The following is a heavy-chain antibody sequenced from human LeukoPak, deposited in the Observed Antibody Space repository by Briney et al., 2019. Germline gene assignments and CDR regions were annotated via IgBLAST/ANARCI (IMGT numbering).Heavy chain of an antibody. D-gene: IGHD2-8*01. CDR3: ARWGVWYERKGYPDC. CDR2: IYSGGST. CDR1: GFTVSSNY. Sequence: GGSLRLSCAASGFTVSSNYMSWVRQAPGKGLEWVSVIYSGGSTYYADSVKGRFTISRDNARNSLYLQMNSLRADDTAVYYCARWGVWYERKGYPDCWGQGTLVTVSS. V-gene: IGHV3-53*01. J-gene: IGHJ4*02.